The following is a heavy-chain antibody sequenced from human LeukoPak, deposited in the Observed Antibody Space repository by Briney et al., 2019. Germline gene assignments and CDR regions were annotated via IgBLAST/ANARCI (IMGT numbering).Heavy chain of an antibody. CDR2: IYTSGST. V-gene: IGHV4-4*07. J-gene: IGHJ6*02. CDR3: ARDIMVRGVITYYYYGMDV. Sequence: TSETLSLTCTVSGGSISSYYWSWIRQPAGKGLEWIGRIYTSGSTNYNPSLKSRVTMSVDTSKSQFSLKLSSVTAADTAVYYCARDIMVRGVITYYYYGMDVWGQGTTVTVSS. CDR1: GGSISSYY. D-gene: IGHD3-10*01.